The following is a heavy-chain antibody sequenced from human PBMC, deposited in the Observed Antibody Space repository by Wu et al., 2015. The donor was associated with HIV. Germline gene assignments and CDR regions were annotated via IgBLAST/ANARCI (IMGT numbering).Heavy chain of an antibody. J-gene: IGHJ3*02. CDR3: ARDKDVTPSQYAFDI. V-gene: IGHV1-2*02. CDR1: GYTFTGYY. CDR2: INPNSGGT. Sequence: QVQLVQSGAEVKKPGASVKVSCKASGYTFTGYYMHWVRQAPGQGLEWMGWINPNSGGTNYAQKFQGRVTMTRDTSISTAYMELSRLRSDDTAVYYCARDKDVTPSQYAFDIWGQGTMVTVSS. D-gene: IGHD2-21*02.